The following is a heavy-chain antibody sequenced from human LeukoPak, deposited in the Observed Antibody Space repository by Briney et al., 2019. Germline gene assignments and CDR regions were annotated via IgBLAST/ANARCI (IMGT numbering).Heavy chain of an antibody. Sequence: TGGSLRLSCAASGFTFSSYAMSWVRQAPGKGLEWVSGISGSGGSTYYADSVKGRFTISRDNSKNTLYLQMNSLRAEDTAVYYCAISSIAGRPYYFDYWGQGTLVTVSS. V-gene: IGHV3-23*01. CDR3: AISSIAGRPYYFDY. D-gene: IGHD6-6*01. CDR2: ISGSGGST. CDR1: GFTFSSYA. J-gene: IGHJ4*02.